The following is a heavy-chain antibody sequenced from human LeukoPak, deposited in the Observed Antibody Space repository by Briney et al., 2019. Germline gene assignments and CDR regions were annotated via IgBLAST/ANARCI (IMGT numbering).Heavy chain of an antibody. CDR1: GYSISSGYY. CDR2: IYHSGST. D-gene: IGHD4-17*01. Sequence: SETLSLTCTVSGYSISSGYYWGWIRQPPGKGLEWIGSIYHSGSTYYNPSLKSRVTISVDTSKNQFSLKLSSVTAADTAVYYCARSYGDYSNDAFDIWGQGTMVTVSS. CDR3: ARSYGDYSNDAFDI. V-gene: IGHV4-38-2*02. J-gene: IGHJ3*02.